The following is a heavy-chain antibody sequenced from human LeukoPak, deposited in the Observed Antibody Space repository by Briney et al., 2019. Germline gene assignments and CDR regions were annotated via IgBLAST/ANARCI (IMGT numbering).Heavy chain of an antibody. CDR1: GFTFSSYS. J-gene: IGHJ4*02. Sequence: QTGGSLRLSCAASGFTFSSYSMNWVRQAPGKGLEWVSHITASGTAMFYADSVKGRFTISRDNAKNSLYLQMNSLRDEDTVVYYCASSGSYRFDYWGQGTLVTVSS. V-gene: IGHV3-48*02. CDR3: ASSGSYRFDY. D-gene: IGHD1-26*01. CDR2: ITASGTAM.